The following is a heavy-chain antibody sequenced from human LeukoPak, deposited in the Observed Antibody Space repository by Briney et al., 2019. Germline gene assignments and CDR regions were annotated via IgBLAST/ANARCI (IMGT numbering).Heavy chain of an antibody. D-gene: IGHD3-3*01. CDR1: GFTFSDYW. J-gene: IGHJ4*02. CDR2: IKGDETEK. Sequence: PGGSLRLSCAASGFTFSDYWMHWVRRAPGKGLEWVDNIKGDETEKYYVDSVKGRFTISRDNAKNSVFLQMNSLRVEDTAIYYCARALSAWGQGTLVTVSS. V-gene: IGHV3-7*03. CDR3: ARALSA.